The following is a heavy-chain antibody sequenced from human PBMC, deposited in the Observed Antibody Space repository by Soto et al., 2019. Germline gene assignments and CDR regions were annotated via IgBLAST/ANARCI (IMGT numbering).Heavy chain of an antibody. CDR1: GDSISSTSTYY. J-gene: IGHJ4*02. Sequence: SETLSLTCTVSGDSISSTSTYYWGWIRQPPGKGLEYIGSIYYSGSPFCNPSLKSRVTISVDTSKNQFSLKLSSVTAADMAVYYCARHSSWYCSGGSCYYYFDYWGQGTLVTVSS. CDR2: IYYSGSP. CDR3: ARHSSWYCSGGSCYYYFDY. D-gene: IGHD2-15*01. V-gene: IGHV4-39*01.